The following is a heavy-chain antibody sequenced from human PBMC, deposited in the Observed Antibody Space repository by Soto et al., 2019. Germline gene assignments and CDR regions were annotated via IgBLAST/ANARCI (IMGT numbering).Heavy chain of an antibody. CDR2: ISGSGGST. V-gene: IGHV3-23*01. J-gene: IGHJ3*02. Sequence: EVQLLESGGGLVQPGGSLRLSCAGSAFTFSSYAVSWVRQAPGKGLEWVSAISGSGGSTYYADSVKGRFTISRDNSKNTLYLQMNSLRAEDTVVYYCARLWFGDNGTDGAFDIWGQGPMVTVSS. D-gene: IGHD3-10*01. CDR3: ARLWFGDNGTDGAFDI. CDR1: AFTFSSYA.